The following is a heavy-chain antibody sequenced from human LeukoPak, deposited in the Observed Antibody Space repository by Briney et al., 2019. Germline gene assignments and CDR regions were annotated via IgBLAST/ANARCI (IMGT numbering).Heavy chain of an antibody. V-gene: IGHV3-15*01. J-gene: IGHJ4*02. CDR1: GFTFSYAW. CDR2: IKSKTDGGTT. Sequence: GGSLRLSCAASGFTFSYAWMSWVRQAPGKGLEWVGRIKSKTDGGTTDYAAPVKGRFTISRDDSKNTLYLQMNSLKTEDTVVYYCTTDLADYDILTGYYTVRNYWGQGTLVTVSS. CDR3: TTDLADYDILTGYYTVRNY. D-gene: IGHD3-9*01.